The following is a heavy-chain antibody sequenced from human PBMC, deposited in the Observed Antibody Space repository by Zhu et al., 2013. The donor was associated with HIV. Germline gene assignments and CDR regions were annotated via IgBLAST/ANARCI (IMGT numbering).Heavy chain of an antibody. D-gene: IGHD1-7*01. CDR2: IMPVFGAE. Sequence: QVQLVQSGAAVKKPGSSVKVSCRASGGTFSNSGINWVRQAPGRGLEWMGGIMPVFGAEISAQRFQGRVTITADKSTSTIYLELSSLRSEDTAVYYCARGALSHWNYSQPIFYSYDMEVWGQGTTVTVS. CDR3: ARGALSHWNYSQPIFYSYDMEV. CDR1: GGTFSNSG. J-gene: IGHJ6*02. V-gene: IGHV1-69*06.